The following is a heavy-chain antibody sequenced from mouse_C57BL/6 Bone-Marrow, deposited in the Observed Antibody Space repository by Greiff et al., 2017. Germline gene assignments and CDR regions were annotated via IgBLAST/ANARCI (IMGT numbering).Heavy chain of an antibody. CDR1: GYTFTSYW. CDR2: IDPSDSYT. CDR3: ARYWGYSSMDY. J-gene: IGHJ4*01. V-gene: IGHV1-69*01. Sequence: QVQLQQPGAELVMPGASVKLSCKASGYTFTSYWMHWVKPRPGQGLEWIGEIDPSDSYTNYNQKFKGKSTLTVDKSSSTAYMQLSSLTSEDSAVDYCARYWGYSSMDYGGQGTSVTVSS.